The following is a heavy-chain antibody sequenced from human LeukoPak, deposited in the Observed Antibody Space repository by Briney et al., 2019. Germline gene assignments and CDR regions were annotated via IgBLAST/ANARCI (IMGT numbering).Heavy chain of an antibody. CDR1: GFTFSSYA. D-gene: IGHD2-21*01. V-gene: IGHV3-23*01. Sequence: QPGGSLRLSCAASGFTFSSYAMSWVRQAPGKGLEWVSAISGSGGSTYYADSVKGRFTISRDNSKNTLYLQVNSLRAEDTAVYYCAKFLPTHIVVANYYFDYWGQGTLVTVSS. CDR3: AKFLPTHIVVANYYFDY. J-gene: IGHJ4*02. CDR2: ISGSGGST.